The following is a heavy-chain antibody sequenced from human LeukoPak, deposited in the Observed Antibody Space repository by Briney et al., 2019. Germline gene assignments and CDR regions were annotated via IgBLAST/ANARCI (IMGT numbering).Heavy chain of an antibody. Sequence: GGSLRLSCAASGFTFSSYWMSWVRQAPGKGLEWVANVKQDGREKHCVDSVKGRFTISRDNAKNSLYLQMNNLRVEDTAMYYCAGGTGFIIKDWGQGTLVTVSS. J-gene: IGHJ4*02. CDR3: AGGTGFIIKD. D-gene: IGHD3-9*01. V-gene: IGHV3-7*03. CDR1: GFTFSSYW. CDR2: VKQDGREK.